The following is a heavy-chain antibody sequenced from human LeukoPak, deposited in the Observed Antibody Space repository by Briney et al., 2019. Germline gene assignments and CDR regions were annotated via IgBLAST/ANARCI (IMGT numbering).Heavy chain of an antibody. D-gene: IGHD6-13*01. Sequence: PGGSLRLSCAASGFTFSSYAMHWVRQAPGKGLEWVAVISYDGSNKYYADSVKGRFTISRDNAKNSLYLQMNSLRAEDTAVYYCARSGSSWSASFDYWGQGTLVTVSS. CDR1: GFTFSSYA. J-gene: IGHJ4*02. CDR3: ARSGSSWSASFDY. V-gene: IGHV3-30-3*01. CDR2: ISYDGSNK.